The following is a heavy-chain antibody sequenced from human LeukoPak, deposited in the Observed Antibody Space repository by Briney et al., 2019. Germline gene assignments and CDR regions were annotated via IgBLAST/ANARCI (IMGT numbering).Heavy chain of an antibody. CDR2: ISSSSSYI. Sequence: GRSLRLSCAASGFTFSSYSMNWVRQAPGKGLEWVSSISSSSSYIYYADSVKGRFTISRDNAKNSLYLQMNSLRAEDTAVYYCARDPKPGAFDIWGQGTMVTVSS. V-gene: IGHV3-21*01. CDR1: GFTFSSYS. CDR3: ARDPKPGAFDI. J-gene: IGHJ3*02.